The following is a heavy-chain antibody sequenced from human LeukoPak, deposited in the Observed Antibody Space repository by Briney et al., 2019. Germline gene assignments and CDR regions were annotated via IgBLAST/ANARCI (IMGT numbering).Heavy chain of an antibody. Sequence: ASVKVSCKASGYTFTSYAMNWVRQAPGQGLEWMGWINTNTGSPTYAQGFTGRFVFSLDTSVSTAYLQISSLKAEDTAVYYCARDGYYDFWSGYYSHDYWGQGTLVTVSS. CDR2: INTNTGSP. D-gene: IGHD3-3*01. J-gene: IGHJ4*02. CDR3: ARDGYYDFWSGYYSHDY. CDR1: GYTFTSYA. V-gene: IGHV7-4-1*02.